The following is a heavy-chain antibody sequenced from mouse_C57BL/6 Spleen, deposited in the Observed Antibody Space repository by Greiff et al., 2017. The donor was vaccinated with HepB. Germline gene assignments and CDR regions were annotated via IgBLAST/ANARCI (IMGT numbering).Heavy chain of an antibody. D-gene: IGHD2-3*01. CDR1: GYTFTSYW. J-gene: IGHJ3*01. CDR3: ARGEHKGWSLRGETWFAY. V-gene: IGHV1-55*01. CDR2: IYPGSGST. Sequence: VQLQQPGAELVKPGASVKMSCKASGYTFTSYWITWVKQRPGQGLEWIGDIYPGSGSTNYNEKFKSKATLTVDTSSSTAYMQLSSLTSEDSAVSYCARGEHKGWSLRGETWFAYWGQGTLVTVSA.